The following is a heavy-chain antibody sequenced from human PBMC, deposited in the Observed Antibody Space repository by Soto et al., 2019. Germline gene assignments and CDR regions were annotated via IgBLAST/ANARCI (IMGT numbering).Heavy chain of an antibody. CDR2: INPNSGNT. CDR3: ATYIKYGDYSKSIDP. D-gene: IGHD4-17*01. J-gene: IGHJ5*02. V-gene: IGHV1-8*01. CDR1: GYIFTNYD. Sequence: QVLLVQSGAEVKKPGASVKVSCKASGYIFTNYDINWVRQATGQGLEYLGWINPNSGNTGYVQKFKGRVTMTRNTSITTTYMELNSLRSKNTAAYYCATYIKYGDYSKSIDPRAQATLHTLSS.